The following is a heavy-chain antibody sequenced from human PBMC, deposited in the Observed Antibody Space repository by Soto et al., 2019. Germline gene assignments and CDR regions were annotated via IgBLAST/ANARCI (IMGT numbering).Heavy chain of an antibody. Sequence: ASVKVSCKSSGYTFTSYAMHWVRQAPGQRLEWMGWINAGNGNTKYSQKFQGRVTITRDTSASTAYMELSSLRSEDTAVYYCASQGQWLTPSDYYYYVMDVWGKGTTVTVSS. CDR1: GYTFTSYA. J-gene: IGHJ6*04. CDR3: ASQGQWLTPSDYYYYVMDV. CDR2: INAGNGNT. D-gene: IGHD6-19*01. V-gene: IGHV1-3*01.